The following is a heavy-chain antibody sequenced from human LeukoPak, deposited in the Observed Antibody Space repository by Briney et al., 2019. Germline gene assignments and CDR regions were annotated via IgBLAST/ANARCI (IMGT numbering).Heavy chain of an antibody. CDR2: IYYSGRT. J-gene: IGHJ3*02. V-gene: IGHV4-39*01. CDR3: ARLPNSGSYLGHLDI. Sequence: SETLSLTCTVSGGSISSNSYYWGWIRQPPGKGLDWIGSIYYSGRTYYNPSLKSRVTISVDTSKNQFSLKLSSVTAADTAMYYCARLPNSGSYLGHLDIWGQGTMVTVSS. CDR1: GGSISSNSYY. D-gene: IGHD1-26*01.